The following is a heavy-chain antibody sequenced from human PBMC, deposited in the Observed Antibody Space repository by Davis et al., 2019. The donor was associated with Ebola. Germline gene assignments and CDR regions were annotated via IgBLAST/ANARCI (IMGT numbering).Heavy chain of an antibody. CDR2: IYKSGDI. Sequence: GESLKISCAASGFTFSSYSMNWVRQAPGKGLEWVSVIYKSGDIYYADSVRGRFTISRDTSKNTVFLEMNSLRAEDTAVYYCARRIWFGGQGTLVSVTS. V-gene: IGHV3-66*01. J-gene: IGHJ4*02. CDR1: GFTFSSYS. CDR3: ARRIWF. D-gene: IGHD3-10*01.